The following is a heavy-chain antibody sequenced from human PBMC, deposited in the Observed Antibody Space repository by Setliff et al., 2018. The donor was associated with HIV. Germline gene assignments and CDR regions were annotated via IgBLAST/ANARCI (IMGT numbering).Heavy chain of an antibody. CDR2: INHSGST. CDR3: ARAQRITIFGVVYWYFDL. CDR1: GGSFSDYY. J-gene: IGHJ2*01. Sequence: PSETLSLTCGVYGGSFSDYYWSWIRQPPGKGLEWIGEINHSGSTNYNPSLKSRVTISVDTSKKQFSLRLSSVTAADTAVYYCARAQRITIFGVVYWYFDLWGRGTLVTVSS. D-gene: IGHD3-3*01. V-gene: IGHV4-34*01.